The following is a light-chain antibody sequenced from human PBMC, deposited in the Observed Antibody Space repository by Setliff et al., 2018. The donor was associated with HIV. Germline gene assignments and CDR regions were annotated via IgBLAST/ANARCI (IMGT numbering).Light chain of an antibody. J-gene: IGLJ1*01. CDR1: SSDVGGYNY. V-gene: IGLV2-14*01. CDR3: SPYTSSSTHV. Sequence: QSALTQPASVSGSPGQSITISCTGTSSDVGGYNYVSWYQQYPGKAPKLMIYDVSNRPSGISNRFSGTKSGNTASLTISGLQAEDEADYYCSPYTSSSTHVFGTGTKVTVL. CDR2: DVS.